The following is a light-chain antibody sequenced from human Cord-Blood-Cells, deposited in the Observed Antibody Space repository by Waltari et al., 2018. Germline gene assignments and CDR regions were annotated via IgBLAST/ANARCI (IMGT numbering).Light chain of an antibody. Sequence: QSALTQPASVSGSPGQSITIPCTGTSSDVGGYNYVSWYQQHPGKAPKLMIYDVSNRPSGVSNRFSGSKSGNTASLTISGLQAEDEDDYYCSSYTSSSSYVFGTGTKVTVL. V-gene: IGLV2-14*01. CDR2: DVS. J-gene: IGLJ1*01. CDR3: SSYTSSSSYV. CDR1: SSDVGGYNY.